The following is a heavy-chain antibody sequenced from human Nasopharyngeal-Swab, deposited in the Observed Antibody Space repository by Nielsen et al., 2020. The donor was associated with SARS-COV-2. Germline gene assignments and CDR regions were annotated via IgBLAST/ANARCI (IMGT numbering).Heavy chain of an antibody. V-gene: IGHV3-53*03. Sequence: WIRQPPGKGLEWVSVIYSGGSTYYADSVKGRFTISRDNSKNTLYLQMNSLRAADTAVYYCARATYYYGPGSYYIAAHIDYWGQGTLVTVSS. J-gene: IGHJ4*02. D-gene: IGHD3-10*01. CDR2: IYSGGST. CDR3: ARATYYYGPGSYYIAAHIDY.